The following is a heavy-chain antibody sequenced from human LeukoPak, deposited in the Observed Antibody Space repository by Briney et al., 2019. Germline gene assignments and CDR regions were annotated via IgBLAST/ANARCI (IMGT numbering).Heavy chain of an antibody. J-gene: IGHJ4*02. CDR2: IRYDGSNK. CDR1: GFTFSSYG. Sequence: GGSLRLSCAASGFTFSSYGMHWVRQAPGKGLWWVAFIRYDGSNKYYADSVKGRFTISRDNSKNTLYLQMNSLRAEDTAVYYCAKDGTYYDFWSGYFHPNFYFDYWGQGTLVTVSS. V-gene: IGHV3-30*02. D-gene: IGHD3-3*01. CDR3: AKDGTYYDFWSGYFHPNFYFDY.